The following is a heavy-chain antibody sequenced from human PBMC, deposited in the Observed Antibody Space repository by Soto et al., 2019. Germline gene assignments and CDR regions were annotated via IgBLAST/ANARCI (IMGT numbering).Heavy chain of an antibody. V-gene: IGHV3-30*18. CDR3: AKESRVGWELLPYYFDY. CDR2: ISYDGSNK. D-gene: IGHD1-26*01. Sequence: GGSLRLSCAASGFTFSSYGMHWVRQAPGKGLEWVAVISYDGSNKYYADSVKGRFTISRDNSKNTLNLQMNSLRAEDTAVYYCAKESRVGWELLPYYFDYWGQGTLVTVSS. J-gene: IGHJ4*02. CDR1: GFTFSSYG.